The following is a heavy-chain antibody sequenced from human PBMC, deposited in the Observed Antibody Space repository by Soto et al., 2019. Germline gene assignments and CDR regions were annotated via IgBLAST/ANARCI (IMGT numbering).Heavy chain of an antibody. CDR2: IIGSGGDT. Sequence: PGGSLRLSCAASGFTFSSYAMSWVRQAPGEGLEWVSIIGSGGDTFYADSVKGRFTISRDNAKNTLYLQMNSLRAEDTAVYYCARAGGYDFWNRYWGQGTLVTVSS. D-gene: IGHD3-3*01. CDR1: GFTFSSYA. V-gene: IGHV3-23*01. CDR3: ARAGGYDFWNRY. J-gene: IGHJ4*02.